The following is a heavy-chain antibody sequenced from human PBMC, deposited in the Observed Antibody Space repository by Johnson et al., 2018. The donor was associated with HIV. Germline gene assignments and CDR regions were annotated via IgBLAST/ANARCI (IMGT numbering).Heavy chain of an antibody. CDR2: ISGSGGST. D-gene: IGHD5-24*01. Sequence: VQLVESGGDLVQPGGSLRLSCAASGFTFSSYAMSWVRQAPGKGLEWVSAISGSGGSTYYADSVKGRFTISRDNSKNTLHLQMNSLRVEDTAVYYCARACRDGYTCDAFDIWGQGTMVTVSS. J-gene: IGHJ3*02. CDR1: GFTFSSYA. CDR3: ARACRDGYTCDAFDI. V-gene: IGHV3-23*04.